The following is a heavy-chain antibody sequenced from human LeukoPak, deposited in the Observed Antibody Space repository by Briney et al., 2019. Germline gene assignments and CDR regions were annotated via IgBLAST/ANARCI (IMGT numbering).Heavy chain of an antibody. CDR1: GASITSSNYY. D-gene: IGHD3-3*01. CDR2: IYYTGIT. Sequence: SENLSLTCTVSGASITSSNYYWLWLRQPPGKGLEWIGSIYYTGITYYNLSLKSRVTISVDTSKYQCSLRLSSVTAADTAVYYCARDPVPLYDFWSGYSGGEPYYYMDVWGKGTTVTVSS. J-gene: IGHJ6*03. V-gene: IGHV4-39*07. CDR3: ARDPVPLYDFWSGYSGGEPYYYMDV.